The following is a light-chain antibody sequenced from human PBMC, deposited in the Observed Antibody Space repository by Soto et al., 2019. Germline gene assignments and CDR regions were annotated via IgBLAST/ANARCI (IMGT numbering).Light chain of an antibody. CDR1: QSVLYSSNNKNY. Sequence: DIVMTQSPDSLAVSLGERATINCKSSQSVLYSSNNKNYLAWYQQKPGQPPKLLIYWASTRESGVPDRFSGSGSGTAFTLTISSLQAEDVAVYYWKQYFRPWTFGQGTKVEIK. CDR2: WAS. V-gene: IGKV4-1*01. J-gene: IGKJ1*01. CDR3: KQYFRPWT.